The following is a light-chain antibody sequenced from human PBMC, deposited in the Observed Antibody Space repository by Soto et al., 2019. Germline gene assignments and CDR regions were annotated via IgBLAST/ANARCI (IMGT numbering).Light chain of an antibody. CDR3: QQYHKWPGT. V-gene: IGKV1-39*01. J-gene: IGKJ3*01. CDR1: QTISTY. Sequence: DIQMTQSPSSLSASLGDRVTITCRASQTISTYLNWYQQRPGKAPKLLIYDASRLQNAVPSRFSGSGSGTDFTLTITSLQPEDFATYYCQQYHKWPGTFGPGTKVDF. CDR2: DAS.